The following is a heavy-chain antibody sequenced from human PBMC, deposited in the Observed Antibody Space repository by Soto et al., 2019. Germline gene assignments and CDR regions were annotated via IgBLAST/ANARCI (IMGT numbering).Heavy chain of an antibody. D-gene: IGHD1-1*01. CDR3: AKFGMATTKRSPPYYFDY. CDR1: GFTFTNYA. Sequence: GGSLRLSCAASGFTFTNYALSWVRQAPGKGLEWVSTISGSGVSTYYAASVKGRFTISRDNSKNTFYLQMNSLRAEDTAVYYCAKFGMATTKRSPPYYFDYWGQGPLVTVSS. CDR2: ISGSGVST. V-gene: IGHV3-23*01. J-gene: IGHJ4*02.